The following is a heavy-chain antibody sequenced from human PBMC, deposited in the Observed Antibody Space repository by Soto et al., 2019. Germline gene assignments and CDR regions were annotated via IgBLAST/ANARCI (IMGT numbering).Heavy chain of an antibody. J-gene: IGHJ4*02. CDR1: GYTFTGYY. D-gene: IGHD3-10*01. Sequence: ASVKVSCKASGYTFTGYYMHWVRQAPGQGLEWMGWINPNSGGTNYAQKFQGGVTMTRDTSISTAYMELSRLRSDDTAVYYCARAADYYGSGSYYDYWGQGTLVTVSS. V-gene: IGHV1-2*02. CDR2: INPNSGGT. CDR3: ARAADYYGSGSYYDY.